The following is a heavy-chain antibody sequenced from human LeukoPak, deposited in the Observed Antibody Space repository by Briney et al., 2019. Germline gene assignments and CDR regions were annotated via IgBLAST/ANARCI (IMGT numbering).Heavy chain of an antibody. CDR1: GGSISSYY. V-gene: IGHV4-4*07. CDR2: IYTSGST. J-gene: IGHJ5*02. Sequence: PSETLSLTCTVSGGSISSYYWSWIRQPAGKGLEWIGRIYTSGSTNYNPSLKSRVTMSVDTSKNQFSLKLSSVTAADTAVHYCARVAYSSGWYEDWFDPWGQGTLVTASS. CDR3: ARVAYSSGWYEDWFDP. D-gene: IGHD6-19*01.